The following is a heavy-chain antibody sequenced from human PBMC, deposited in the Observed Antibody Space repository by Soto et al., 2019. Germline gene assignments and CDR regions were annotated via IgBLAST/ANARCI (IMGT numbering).Heavy chain of an antibody. CDR2: TYHSGRT. V-gene: IGHV4-4*02. CDR3: ASALMATTNYYYYGMDV. Sequence: PAETRSLTCAVSGGSISSSNWWSWVRQPPGKGLEWIGETYHSGRTHYNPSLKTRVTISVDKYTNQFYLKLSSVTAAHTAVYYCASALMATTNYYYYGMDVWGQGNT. J-gene: IGHJ6*02. CDR1: GGSISSSNW. D-gene: IGHD5-12*01.